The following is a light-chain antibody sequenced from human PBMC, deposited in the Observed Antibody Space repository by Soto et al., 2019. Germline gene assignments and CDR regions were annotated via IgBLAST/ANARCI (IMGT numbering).Light chain of an antibody. Sequence: AIRMTQSPSSFSASTGDRVTITCRASQGISSYLAWYQQKPGKAPKLLIYAASTLQSGVPSRFSGSGSGTDFTLTISCLQYEDFATYYCQQYYSYPPEFTFGPGTKVDIK. J-gene: IGKJ3*01. CDR2: AAS. CDR1: QGISSY. CDR3: QQYYSYPPEFT. V-gene: IGKV1-8*01.